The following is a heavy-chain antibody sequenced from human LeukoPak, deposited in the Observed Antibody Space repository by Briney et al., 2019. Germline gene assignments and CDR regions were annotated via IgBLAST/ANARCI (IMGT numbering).Heavy chain of an antibody. Sequence: ASVKVSCKASGYTFTGYYMHWLRQAPGQGLEWMGWINPNSGGTNYAQKFQGRVTMTRDTSISTAYMELSRLRSDDTAVYYCASGDDFWSGSRDYWGQGTLVTVSS. D-gene: IGHD3-3*01. CDR3: ASGDDFWSGSRDY. CDR1: GYTFTGYY. J-gene: IGHJ4*02. V-gene: IGHV1-2*02. CDR2: INPNSGGT.